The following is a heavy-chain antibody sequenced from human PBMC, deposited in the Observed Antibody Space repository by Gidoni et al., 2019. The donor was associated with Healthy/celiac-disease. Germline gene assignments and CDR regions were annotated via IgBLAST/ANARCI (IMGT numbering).Heavy chain of an antibody. CDR2: INHSGST. J-gene: IGHJ4*02. CDR1: GGSFSGYY. CDR3: ARGSNLGDYYDSSGYYSGLYYFDY. V-gene: IGHV4-34*01. D-gene: IGHD3-22*01. Sequence: QVQLQQWGAGLLKPSETLSLTCAVYGGSFSGYYWSWIRPPPGKGLEWIGEINHSGSTNYNPSLKSRVTISVDTSKNQFSLKLSSVTAADTAVYYCARGSNLGDYYDSSGYYSGLYYFDYWGQGTLVTVSS.